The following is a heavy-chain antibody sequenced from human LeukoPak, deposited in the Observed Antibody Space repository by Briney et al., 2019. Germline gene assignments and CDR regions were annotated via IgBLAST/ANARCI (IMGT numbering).Heavy chain of an antibody. V-gene: IGHV4-38-2*02. CDR2: VFRLQTVRT. CDR3: ARVLHAPYLIDS. CDR1: DSSITSTYY. J-gene: IGHJ4*02. D-gene: IGHD2-8*01. Sequence: SETLSLACTVSDSSITSTYYWAWFRQPPGKGLEWIATVFRLQTVRTFYNPSLESRVTMSLDPSQNQFSLNLTSVTAADTALYFCARVLHAPYLIDSWGQGTLVTVSS.